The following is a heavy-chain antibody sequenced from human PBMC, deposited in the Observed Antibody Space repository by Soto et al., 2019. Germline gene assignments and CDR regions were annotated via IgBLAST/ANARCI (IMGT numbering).Heavy chain of an antibody. CDR2: ISGSGGST. J-gene: IGHJ4*02. D-gene: IGHD6-13*01. CDR3: AKENHDQTGYSSSWYGYFDY. CDR1: GFTFSSYA. Sequence: GGSLRLSCAASGFTFSSYAMSWVRQAPGKGLEWVSAISGSGGSTYYADSVKGRFTISRDNSKNTLYLQMNSLRAEDTAVYYCAKENHDQTGYSSSWYGYFDYWGQGTLVTVSS. V-gene: IGHV3-23*01.